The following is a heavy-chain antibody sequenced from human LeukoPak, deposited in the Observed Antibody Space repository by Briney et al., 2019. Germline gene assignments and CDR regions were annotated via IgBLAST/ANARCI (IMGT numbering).Heavy chain of an antibody. Sequence: SETLSLTCSVSGGSFSIYYWTWIRQIPGKGLEWIGYIYYTGTTNYNPLFESRATISVDTSKSQFSLKLTSVTAADTAVYFCARGEDFERYYLAYWGQGTLVTVSS. J-gene: IGHJ4*02. V-gene: IGHV4-59*01. CDR1: GGSFSIYY. CDR2: IYYTGTT. D-gene: IGHD3-9*01. CDR3: ARGEDFERYYLAY.